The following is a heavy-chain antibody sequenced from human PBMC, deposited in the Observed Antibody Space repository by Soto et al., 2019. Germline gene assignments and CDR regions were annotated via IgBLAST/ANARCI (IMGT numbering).Heavy chain of an antibody. CDR2: ISYDGSNK. CDR3: AKGLRYFDWFPAWFDP. J-gene: IGHJ5*02. D-gene: IGHD3-9*01. Sequence: GSLRLSCAASGFTFSSYGMHWVRQAPGKGLEWVAVISYDGSNKYYADSVKGRFTISRDNSKNTLYLQMNSLRAEDTAVYYCAKGLRYFDWFPAWFDPWGQGTLVTVSS. CDR1: GFTFSSYG. V-gene: IGHV3-30*18.